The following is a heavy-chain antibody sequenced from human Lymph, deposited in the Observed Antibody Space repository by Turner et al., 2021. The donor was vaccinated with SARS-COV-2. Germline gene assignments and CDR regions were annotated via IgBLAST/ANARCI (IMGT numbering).Heavy chain of an antibody. CDR3: ARGRYSGGGMDV. CDR1: GYTFTSYY. D-gene: IGHD1-26*01. Sequence: VQLVQSGAEAKKPGASGKVSCKAPGYTFTSYYINWVRQATGQGLEWMGWMNPNSGNTGYAQKFQGRVTMTRNTSISTAYMELSSLRSEDTAVYYCARGRYSGGGMDVWGQGTTVTVSS. J-gene: IGHJ6*02. CDR2: MNPNSGNT. V-gene: IGHV1-8*02.